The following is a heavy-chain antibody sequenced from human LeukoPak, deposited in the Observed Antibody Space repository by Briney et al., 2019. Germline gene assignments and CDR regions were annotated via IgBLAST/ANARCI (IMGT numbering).Heavy chain of an antibody. CDR3: ARELRTFDS. J-gene: IGHJ4*02. V-gene: IGHV3-48*04. CDR1: GFPLSSYS. Sequence: PGGSLRLSCAASGFPLSSYSINWVRQAPGKGLEWVSYISSSGSAIYYVDSVKDRFTISRDNAKNSLYLHMTGLRAEDTAVYYCARELRTFDSWGQGTLVTVSS. D-gene: IGHD3-16*01. CDR2: ISSSGSAI.